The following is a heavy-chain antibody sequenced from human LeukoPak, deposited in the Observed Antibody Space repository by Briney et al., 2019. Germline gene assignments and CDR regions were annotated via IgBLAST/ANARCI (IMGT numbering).Heavy chain of an antibody. CDR2: IYYSGST. J-gene: IGHJ4*02. CDR3: ARHIGWFLFDY. Sequence: SETLSLTCTVSGSSISSSSYYWGWIRQPPGKGLEWIGSIYYSGSTYYNPSLKSRVTISVDTSKNQFSLKLSSVTAADTAVYYCARHIGWFLFDYWGQGTLVTVSS. CDR1: GSSISSSSYY. V-gene: IGHV4-39*01. D-gene: IGHD2-15*01.